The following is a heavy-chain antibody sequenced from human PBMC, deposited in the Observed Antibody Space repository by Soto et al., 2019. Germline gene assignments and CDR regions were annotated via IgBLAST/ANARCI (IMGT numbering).Heavy chain of an antibody. CDR2: INPTAGTT. Sequence: ASVKVSCKASGYSFPSYYLHWVRQAPGQGLEWVGIINPTAGTTSYAQKFQGRVTMTRDTSTSTVYMELSSLRSQDTAVYYCATGRLDDSSGNFDYWGQGTLVTVSS. CDR1: GYSFPSYY. CDR3: ATGRLDDSSGNFDY. D-gene: IGHD3-22*01. J-gene: IGHJ4*02. V-gene: IGHV1-46*03.